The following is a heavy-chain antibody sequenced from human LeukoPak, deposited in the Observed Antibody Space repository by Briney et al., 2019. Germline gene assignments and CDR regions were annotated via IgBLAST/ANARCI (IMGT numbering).Heavy chain of an antibody. D-gene: IGHD6-19*01. V-gene: IGHV3-74*01. J-gene: IGHJ4*02. Sequence: GGSLRLSCAASGFTFSKYWMLCVRQAPGKGLESVSRINTDGTVTTYADSVKGRFTVSRDNANNTMFLQMNSVRDEDTAVYYCATKQWLAPPPDSWGQGTPVTVSS. CDR3: ATKQWLAPPPDS. CDR1: GFTFSKYW. CDR2: INTDGTVT.